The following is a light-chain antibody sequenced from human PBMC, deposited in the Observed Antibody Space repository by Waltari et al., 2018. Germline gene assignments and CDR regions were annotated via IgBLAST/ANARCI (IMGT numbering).Light chain of an antibody. J-gene: IGKJ3*01. CDR1: QTINNF. Sequence: DIQMTQSPSSLSASVGDRVAIPCRASQTINNFLNWYQKKPGKAPKLLIYGASTFHNGVPSRFSGSTSGTDFTLIISSLQPEDFATYYCQQAYNTPVTFGPGTKVDIK. CDR2: GAS. CDR3: QQAYNTPVT. V-gene: IGKV1-39*01.